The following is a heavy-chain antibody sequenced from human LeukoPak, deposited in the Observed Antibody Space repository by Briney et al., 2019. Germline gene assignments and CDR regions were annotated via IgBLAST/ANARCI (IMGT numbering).Heavy chain of an antibody. CDR3: ARDGPGEWELLLYY. CDR2: IYTSGST. D-gene: IGHD1-26*01. Sequence: PSETLSLTCTVSGGSISSGSYYWSWIRQPAGKGLEWIGRIYTSGSTNYNPSLKSRVTISVDTSKNQFSLKLSSVTAADTAVYYCARDGPGEWELLLYYWGQGTLVTVSS. CDR1: GGSISSGSYY. V-gene: IGHV4-61*02. J-gene: IGHJ4*02.